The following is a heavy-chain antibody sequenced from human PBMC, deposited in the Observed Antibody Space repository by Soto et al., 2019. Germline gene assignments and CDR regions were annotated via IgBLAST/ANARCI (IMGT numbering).Heavy chain of an antibody. D-gene: IGHD2-8*01. Sequence: QVQLVESGGGLVKLGGSLRLSFAASGFTFSDYYMSWIRQAPGKGLEWVSYISSSGGTIYYEDSVKGRFTISRDNAKNSLYLQMNSLRAEDTAVYYCARIGYCTNGVCSLFDYWGQGTLVTVSS. V-gene: IGHV3-11*01. CDR3: ARIGYCTNGVCSLFDY. CDR1: GFTFSDYY. CDR2: ISSSGGTI. J-gene: IGHJ4*02.